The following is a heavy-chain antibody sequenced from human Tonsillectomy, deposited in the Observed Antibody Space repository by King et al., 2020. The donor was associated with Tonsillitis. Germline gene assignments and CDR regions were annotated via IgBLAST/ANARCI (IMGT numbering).Heavy chain of an antibody. CDR1: GFTFSNYW. D-gene: IGHD2-15*01. J-gene: IGHJ4*02. CDR3: ARGGSKYCSGGNCYSADYFDY. CDR2: IKEDGSEK. V-gene: IGHV3-7*01. Sequence: VQLVESGGGLVQPGESLRLSCAASGFTFSNYWMSWVRQAPGKGLEWVANIKEDGSEKKYVYSVKGRFTISKDNAKKSLYLQMNSLRAEDTAVYYCARGGSKYCSGGNCYSADYFDYWGQGTLVTVSS.